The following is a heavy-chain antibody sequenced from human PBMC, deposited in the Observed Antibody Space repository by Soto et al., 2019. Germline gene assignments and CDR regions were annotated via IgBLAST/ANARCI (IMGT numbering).Heavy chain of an antibody. CDR2: FDPEDGET. V-gene: IGHV1-24*01. J-gene: IGHJ4*02. Sequence: ASVKVSCKVSGYTLTELSMHLVRQAPGKGLEWMGGFDPEDGETIYAQKFQGRVTMTEDTSTDTAYMELSSLRSEDTAVYYCATLRMVRGELSEFGLGYWGQGTLVTVSS. D-gene: IGHD3-10*01. CDR1: GYTLTELS. CDR3: ATLRMVRGELSEFGLGY.